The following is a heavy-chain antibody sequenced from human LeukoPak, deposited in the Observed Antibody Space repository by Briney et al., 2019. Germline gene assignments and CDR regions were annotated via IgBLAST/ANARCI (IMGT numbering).Heavy chain of an antibody. CDR3: ARRYYDILTGLLGYYYMDV. D-gene: IGHD3-9*01. V-gene: IGHV4-34*01. Sequence: SETLSLTRAVYGGSFSGYYWSWIRQPPGKGLEWIGEINHSGSTNYNPSLKSRVTISVDTSKNQFSLKLSSVTAADTAVYYCARRYYDILTGLLGYYYMDVWGKGTTVTISS. CDR1: GGSFSGYY. J-gene: IGHJ6*03. CDR2: INHSGST.